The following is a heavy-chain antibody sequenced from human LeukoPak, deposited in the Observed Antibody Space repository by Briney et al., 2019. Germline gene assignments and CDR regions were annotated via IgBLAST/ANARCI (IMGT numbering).Heavy chain of an antibody. CDR1: GYTFTSYG. CDR2: INPNSGGT. CDR3: ARDRGYCSSTSCFHYFDY. D-gene: IGHD2-2*01. V-gene: IGHV1-2*02. J-gene: IGHJ4*02. Sequence: ASVKVSCKASGYTFTSYGISWVRQAPGQGLEWMGWINPNSGGTNYAQKFQGRVTMTRDTSISTAYMELSRLRSDDTAVYYCARDRGYCSSTSCFHYFDYWGQGTLVTVSS.